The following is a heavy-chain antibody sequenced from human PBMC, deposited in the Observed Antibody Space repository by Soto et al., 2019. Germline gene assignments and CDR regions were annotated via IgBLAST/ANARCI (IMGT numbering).Heavy chain of an antibody. V-gene: IGHV5-51*01. J-gene: IGHJ4*02. CDR3: ARLKEYSSGWYEVYFDY. D-gene: IGHD6-19*01. CDR2: IYPGDSDT. CDR1: GYSFTSYW. Sequence: GVSLKISCKGSGYSFTSYWIGWVRQMPGKGLEWMGIIYPGDSDTRYSPSFQGQVTISADKSISTAYLQWSSLKASDTAMYYCARLKEYSSGWYEVYFDYWGQGTLVTVSS.